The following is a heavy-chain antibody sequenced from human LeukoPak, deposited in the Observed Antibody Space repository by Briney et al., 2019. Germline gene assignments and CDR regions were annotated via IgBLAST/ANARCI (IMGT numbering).Heavy chain of an antibody. V-gene: IGHV1-69*10. Sequence: GASVKVSCKASGGTFSSYAISWVRQASGQGLEWMGGIIPIFGIANYAQKFQGRVTITADKSTSTAYMELSSLRSEDTAVYYFARDPPSTKHYYYYYGMDVWGQGTTVTVSS. J-gene: IGHJ6*02. D-gene: IGHD1-26*01. CDR3: ARDPPSTKHYYYYYGMDV. CDR1: GGTFSSYA. CDR2: IIPIFGIA.